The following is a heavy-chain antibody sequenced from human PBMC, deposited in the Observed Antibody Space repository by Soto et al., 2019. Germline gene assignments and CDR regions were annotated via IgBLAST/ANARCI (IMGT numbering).Heavy chain of an antibody. CDR1: GGSISSYY. Sequence: SETLSLTCTVSGGSISSYYWSWIRQPAGKGLEWIGRIYTSGSTNYNPSLKSRVTMSVDTSKNQFSLKLSSVTAADTAVYYCARDRVYYYGSGRADYYYYGMGVWGQGTTVTVSS. V-gene: IGHV4-4*07. J-gene: IGHJ6*02. D-gene: IGHD3-10*01. CDR2: IYTSGST. CDR3: ARDRVYYYGSGRADYYYYGMGV.